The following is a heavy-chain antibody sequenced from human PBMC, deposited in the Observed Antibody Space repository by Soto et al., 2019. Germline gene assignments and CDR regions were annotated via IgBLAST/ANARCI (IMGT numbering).Heavy chain of an antibody. CDR3: VGALTYEVPYYYYGMDV. J-gene: IGHJ6*02. V-gene: IGHV3-7*01. CDR2: IKQGGNEK. CDR1: GFMFSTYL. D-gene: IGHD3-16*01. Sequence: PGGPLRLSCEASGFMFSTYLMSWVRQAPGKGLEWVANIKQGGNEKFYVDSVKGRFTISRDNAKKSLFLQMNSLRPEDTAVYYCVGALTYEVPYYYYGMDVWGQGTTVTVSS.